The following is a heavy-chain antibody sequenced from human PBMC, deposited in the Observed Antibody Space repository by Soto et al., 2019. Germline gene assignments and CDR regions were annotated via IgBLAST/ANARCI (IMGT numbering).Heavy chain of an antibody. Sequence: GSLRLSCAASGFTVSSNYMSWVRQAPGKGLEWVSVIYSGGSTYYADSVKGRFTISRDNSKNTLYLQMNSLRAEDTAVYYCARRPFYGSGSLNYYYMDVWGKGTTVTVSS. D-gene: IGHD3-10*01. CDR2: IYSGGST. CDR1: GFTVSSNY. CDR3: ARRPFYGSGSLNYYYMDV. J-gene: IGHJ6*03. V-gene: IGHV3-66*04.